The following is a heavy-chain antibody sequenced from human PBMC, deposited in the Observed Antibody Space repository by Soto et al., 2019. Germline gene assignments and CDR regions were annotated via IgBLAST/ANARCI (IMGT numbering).Heavy chain of an antibody. D-gene: IGHD3-10*01. J-gene: IGHJ4*02. V-gene: IGHV1-69*02. Sequence: QVQLVQSGAEVKKPGSSVKVSCKASGDTFNFYTINWVRQAPGLGLEWMGRFNPILTMSNYAQKFEGRVRSTADKSTSTAYMDLSRLRAEDTAMYYCAPSYGSGYRAFDFWGQGALFTVSS. CDR1: GDTFNFYT. CDR3: APSYGSGYRAFDF. CDR2: FNPILTMS.